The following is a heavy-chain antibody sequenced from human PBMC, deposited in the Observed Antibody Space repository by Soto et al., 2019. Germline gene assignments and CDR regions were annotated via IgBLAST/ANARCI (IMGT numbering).Heavy chain of an antibody. CDR3: ARRAALPEGWFDP. V-gene: IGHV3-66*01. J-gene: IGHJ5*02. CDR2: IYSGGST. CDR1: GFTVSSNY. Sequence: EVQLVESGGGLVQPGGSLRLSCAASGFTVSSNYMSWVRQAPGKGLEWVSVIYSGGSTYYADSVKGRFTISRDNSKNTLYLQMNSLRAEDTAVYYCARRAALPEGWFDPWGQGTLVTVSS.